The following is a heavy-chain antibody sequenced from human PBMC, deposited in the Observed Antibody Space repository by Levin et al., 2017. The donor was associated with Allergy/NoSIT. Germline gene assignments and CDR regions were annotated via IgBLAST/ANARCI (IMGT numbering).Heavy chain of an antibody. J-gene: IGHJ4*02. CDR3: AKGRLHYYDSSGLDY. V-gene: IGHV3-9*01. CDR1: GFTFDDYA. Sequence: PGGSLRLSCAASGFTFDDYAMHWVRQAPGKGLEWVSGISWNSGSIGYADSVKGRVTISRDNAKNSLYLQMNSLRAEDTALYYCAKGRLHYYDSSGLDYWGQGTLVTVSS. CDR2: ISWNSGSI. D-gene: IGHD3-22*01.